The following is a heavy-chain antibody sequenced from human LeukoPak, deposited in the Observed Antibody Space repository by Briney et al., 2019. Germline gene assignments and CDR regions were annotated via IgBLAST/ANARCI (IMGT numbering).Heavy chain of an antibody. Sequence: SETLSLTCTVSGGSISSYYWSWIRQPAGKGLEWIGRIYTSGSTNYNPSLKSRVTMSVDTSKNQFSLKLSSVTVADTAVYYCARDRRDSSWYYFDYWGQGTLVTVSS. CDR3: ARDRRDSSWYYFDY. CDR2: IYTSGST. D-gene: IGHD6-13*01. J-gene: IGHJ4*02. CDR1: GGSISSYY. V-gene: IGHV4-4*07.